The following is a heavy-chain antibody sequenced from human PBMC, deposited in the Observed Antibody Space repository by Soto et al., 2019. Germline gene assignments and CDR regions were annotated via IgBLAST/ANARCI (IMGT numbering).Heavy chain of an antibody. J-gene: IGHJ3*02. V-gene: IGHV1-69*13. CDR1: GGAFSSYA. CDR2: IIPIFGTA. CDR3: ASWSSSPDAFDI. Sequence: SVKVSCKASGGAFSSYAISWVRQAPGQGLECMGGIIPIFGTANYAQKFQGRVTITADESTSTAYMELSSLRSEDTAVYYCASWSSSPDAFDIWGQGTMVTVS. D-gene: IGHD6-6*01.